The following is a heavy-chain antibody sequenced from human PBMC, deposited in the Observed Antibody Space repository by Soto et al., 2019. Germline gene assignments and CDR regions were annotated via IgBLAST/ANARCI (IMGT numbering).Heavy chain of an antibody. J-gene: IGHJ4*02. CDR3: ARTCSGGTCSFDY. CDR2: ISGGGGTT. Sequence: GGSLRLSCAASGFTFSSYGMHWVRQAPGKGLEWVAAISGGGGTTYYGDSVEGRFTMSRDNSKNTLYLQMNSLRAEDTAVYYCARTCSGGTCSFDYWGQGTLVTVSS. V-gene: IGHV3-23*01. D-gene: IGHD2-15*01. CDR1: GFTFSSYG.